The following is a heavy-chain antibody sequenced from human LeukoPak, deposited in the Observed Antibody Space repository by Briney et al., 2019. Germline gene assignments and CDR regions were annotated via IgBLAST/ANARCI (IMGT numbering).Heavy chain of an antibody. Sequence: GGSLRLSCAASGFTFSSYSMNWVRQAPGKGLEWVSSISSSSSYIYYADSVKGRFTISRDNAKNSLYLQMNSLRAEDTAVYYCARGITMVRGARFDLWGRGTLVTVSS. V-gene: IGHV3-21*01. J-gene: IGHJ2*01. CDR2: ISSSSSYI. D-gene: IGHD3-10*01. CDR3: ARGITMVRGARFDL. CDR1: GFTFSSYS.